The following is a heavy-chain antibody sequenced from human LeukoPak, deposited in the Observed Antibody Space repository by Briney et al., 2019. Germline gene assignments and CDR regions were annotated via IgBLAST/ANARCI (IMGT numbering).Heavy chain of an antibody. CDR1: GFTFSRFT. V-gene: IGHV3-23*01. Sequence: PGGSLRLSCAASGFTFSRFTMNWVRQAPGKGLEWVSGISGSDSSTYYADFVKGRFIISRDNSKNTLYLQMNSLRADDTAVYYCAKGGGRLYYFDYWGQGTLVTVSS. CDR2: ISGSDSST. CDR3: AKGGGRLYYFDY. D-gene: IGHD4-23*01. J-gene: IGHJ4*02.